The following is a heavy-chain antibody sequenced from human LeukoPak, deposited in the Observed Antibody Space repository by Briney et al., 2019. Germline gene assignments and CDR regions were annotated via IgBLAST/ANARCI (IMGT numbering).Heavy chain of an antibody. J-gene: IGHJ6*03. CDR1: GFTFSSYG. CDR3: AKGVGATIRGRPSYYMDV. D-gene: IGHD1-26*01. Sequence: PGGSLRLSCAAAGFTFSSYGMHWVRQAPGKGLEWVAFIRYDGSNKYYADSVKGRFTISRDNSKNTLYLQMNSLRAEDTAVYYCAKGVGATIRGRPSYYMDVWGKGTTVTVSS. CDR2: IRYDGSNK. V-gene: IGHV3-30*02.